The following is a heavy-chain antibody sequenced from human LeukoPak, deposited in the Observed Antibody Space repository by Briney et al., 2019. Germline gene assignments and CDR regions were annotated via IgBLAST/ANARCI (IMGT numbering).Heavy chain of an antibody. Sequence: PSETLSLTCAVSGGSISSYYWSWIRQPAGKGLEWIGRIYTSGTTNYNPSLKSRVTMSVDTSKNQFSLNPNSVTAADTAVYYCARTSPRASTFDYSGQGTLVTVSS. D-gene: IGHD2/OR15-2a*01. CDR3: ARTSPRASTFDY. J-gene: IGHJ4*02. CDR2: IYTSGTT. CDR1: GGSISSYY. V-gene: IGHV4-4*07.